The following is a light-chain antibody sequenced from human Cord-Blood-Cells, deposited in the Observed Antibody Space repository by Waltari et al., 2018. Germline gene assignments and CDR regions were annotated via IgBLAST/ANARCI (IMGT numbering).Light chain of an antibody. CDR2: EGS. V-gene: IGLV2-23*01. J-gene: IGLJ1*01. CDR1: SSDVGSYNL. CDR3: SSYAGSSTYV. Sequence: QSALTQPASVSGSPGQSITISCTGTSSDVGSYNLVSWYQQHPGKAPKLMIYEGSKRPSGVSNRFSGSKSGNTAPLTISGLQAEDEADYYCSSYAGSSTYVFGTGTKVTVL.